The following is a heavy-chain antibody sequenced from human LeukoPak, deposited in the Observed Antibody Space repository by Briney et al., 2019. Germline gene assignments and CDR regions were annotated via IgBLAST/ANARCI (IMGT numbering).Heavy chain of an antibody. CDR1: GYTFSVYV. J-gene: IGHJ4*02. CDR2: INPNSGGT. V-gene: IGHV1-2*04. CDR3: VRDSSGWNTFDY. Sequence: ASVKVSCKASGYTFSVYVMHWVRQAPGQGLEWMGWINPNSGGTNYAQKFRGWVTMTRDTSISTAYMELSRLRSDDTAVYYCVRDSSGWNTFDYWGQGTLVTVSS. D-gene: IGHD6-19*01.